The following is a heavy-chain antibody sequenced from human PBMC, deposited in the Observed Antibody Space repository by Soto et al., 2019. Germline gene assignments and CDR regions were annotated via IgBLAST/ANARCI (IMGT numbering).Heavy chain of an antibody. CDR3: VRYLGAGNTNSTWGYCGF. D-gene: IGHD1-1*01. CDR2: IRSIPYGGTT. J-gene: IGHJ4*03. Sequence: GGSLRLSCTGSGFTFGDYTMCWFRQAPGKGLEWVSFIRSIPYGGTTEYAASVKGRFTISRDDSRSIAYLQMGSLKTEDTAVSYSVRYLGAGNTNSTWGYCGFWGQGSMVTVAS. CDR1: GFTFGDYT. V-gene: IGHV3-49*03.